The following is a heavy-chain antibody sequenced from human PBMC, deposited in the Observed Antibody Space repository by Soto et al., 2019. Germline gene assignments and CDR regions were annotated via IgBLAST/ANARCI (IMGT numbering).Heavy chain of an antibody. CDR2: ISYDGSNK. Sequence: QVQLVESGGGVVQPGRSLRLSCAASGFTFSSYAMHWVRQAPGKGLEWVAVISYDGSNKYYADSVKGRFTISRDNSKKPLYLQMNSLRAEDTAVYYCARDVGIAAKAGLNWFDPWGQGTLVTVSS. J-gene: IGHJ5*02. V-gene: IGHV3-30-3*01. D-gene: IGHD6-13*01. CDR3: ARDVGIAAKAGLNWFDP. CDR1: GFTFSSYA.